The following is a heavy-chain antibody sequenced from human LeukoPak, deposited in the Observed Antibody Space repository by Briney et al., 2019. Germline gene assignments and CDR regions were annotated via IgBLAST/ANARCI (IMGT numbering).Heavy chain of an antibody. CDR3: ARAIAAAGYYYYYMDV. V-gene: IGHV4-59*11. CDR1: GGSNSSHY. J-gene: IGHJ6*03. CDR2: IYYSGST. Sequence: PSETLSLTCTVSGGSNSSHYWSWIRQPPGKGLEWIGYIYYSGSTNYNPSLKSRVTISVDTSKNQFSLKLSSVTAADTAVYYCARAIAAAGYYYYYMDVWGKGTTVTVSS. D-gene: IGHD6-13*01.